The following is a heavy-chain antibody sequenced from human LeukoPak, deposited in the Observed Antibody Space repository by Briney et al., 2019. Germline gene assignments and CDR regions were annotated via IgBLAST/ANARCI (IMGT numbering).Heavy chain of an antibody. CDR3: TTDHDYGDSWFYYYGMDV. V-gene: IGHV3-15*01. CDR2: IKSKTDGGTT. D-gene: IGHD4-17*01. CDR1: GFTFSNAW. Sequence: TGGSLRLSCAASGFTFSNAWMSWVRQAPGKGLEWVGRIKSKTDGGTTDYAAPVKGRFTISRDGSKNTLYVQMNSLKTEDTAIYYCTTDHDYGDSWFYYYGMDVWGQGTTVTVSS. J-gene: IGHJ6*02.